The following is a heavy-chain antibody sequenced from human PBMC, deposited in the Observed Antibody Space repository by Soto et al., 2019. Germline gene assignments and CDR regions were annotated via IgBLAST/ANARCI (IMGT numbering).Heavy chain of an antibody. V-gene: IGHV4-61*08. J-gene: IGHJ5*02. D-gene: IGHD3-9*01. CDR3: AREQLYYDILTGYLGWFDP. Sequence: SETLSLTCSVSGVSINSGGYYWSWIRHHPGKGLEWIGYIYYTGHTYYNPSLKSRVTISVDTSKNQFSLKLSSVTAADTAVYYCAREQLYYDILTGYLGWFDPWGQGTLVTVSS. CDR2: IYYTGHT. CDR1: GVSINSGGYY.